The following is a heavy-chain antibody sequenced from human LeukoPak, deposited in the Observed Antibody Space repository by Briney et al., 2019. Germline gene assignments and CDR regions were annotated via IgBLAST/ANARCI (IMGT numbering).Heavy chain of an antibody. CDR3: ARDFVGIQLWYEDAFDI. D-gene: IGHD5-18*01. V-gene: IGHV1-3*01. CDR2: INAGNGNT. J-gene: IGHJ3*02. CDR1: GYTFTSYA. Sequence: GASVKVSCKASGYTFTSYAMNWVRQAPGQGLEWMGWINAGNGNTKYSQKFQGRVTITRDTSASTAYMELSSLRSEDTAVYYCARDFVGIQLWYEDAFDIWGQGTMVTVSS.